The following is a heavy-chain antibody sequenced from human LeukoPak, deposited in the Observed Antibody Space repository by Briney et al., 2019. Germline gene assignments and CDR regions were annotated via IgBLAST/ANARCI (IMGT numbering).Heavy chain of an antibody. D-gene: IGHD2-2*01. J-gene: IGHJ4*02. V-gene: IGHV4-34*01. CDR2: INHSGST. CDR3: ARGLLILYRSSTSCYAERGPPTIYNFDY. Sequence: SETLSLTCAVYGGSFSGYYWSWIRQPPGKGLEWIGEINHSGSTNYNPSLKSRVTIAVDTSKTQSSLKLSSVTAADTAVYYCARGLLILYRSSTSCYAERGPPTIYNFDYWGQGTLVTVSS. CDR1: GGSFSGYY.